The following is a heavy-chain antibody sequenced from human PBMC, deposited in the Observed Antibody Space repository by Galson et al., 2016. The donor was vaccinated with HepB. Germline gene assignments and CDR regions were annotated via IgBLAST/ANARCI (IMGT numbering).Heavy chain of an antibody. CDR2: IYYSGST. Sequence: SETLSLTCTVSGASISRGGDYWSWIRQHPGKGLEWFGYIYYSGSTNYNPSLKSRVTISGDTSMNQFSLMLNDVTAADTAVYYCAAGYNWDLWGQGALVTVSS. V-gene: IGHV4-61*08. CDR1: GASISRGGDY. CDR3: AAGYNWDL. J-gene: IGHJ1*01. D-gene: IGHD5-18*01.